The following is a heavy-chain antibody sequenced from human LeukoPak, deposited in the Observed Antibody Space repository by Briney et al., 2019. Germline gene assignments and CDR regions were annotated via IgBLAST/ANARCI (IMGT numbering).Heavy chain of an antibody. D-gene: IGHD4-23*01. CDR3: ARDYGGSSPFDY. Sequence: SGGSLRLSCAASGFTFSSCAMSWVRQAPGKGLEWVSYISSSGSDIYYADSVKGRFTISRDNAKNSLYLHMNSLRAEDTAVYYCARDYGGSSPFDYWGQGTLVTVSS. CDR1: GFTFSSCA. J-gene: IGHJ4*02. CDR2: ISSSGSDI. V-gene: IGHV3-21*05.